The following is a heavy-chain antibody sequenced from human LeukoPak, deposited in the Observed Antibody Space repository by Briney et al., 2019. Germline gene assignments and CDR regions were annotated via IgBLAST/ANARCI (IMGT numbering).Heavy chain of an antibody. CDR2: IYYRRNP. J-gene: IGHJ4*02. Sequence: PSETLSLTRTVSGGSISSFYGSWSRQPPGKGLEWIGPIYYRRNPNYHPSLSSRVTISVDTSKVQVSLKLSSVTAADTAVYYCARQSISGSSLSYLDYWGQGTLVTVSS. V-gene: IGHV4-59*01. D-gene: IGHD3-22*01. CDR3: ARQSISGSSLSYLDY. CDR1: GGSISSFY.